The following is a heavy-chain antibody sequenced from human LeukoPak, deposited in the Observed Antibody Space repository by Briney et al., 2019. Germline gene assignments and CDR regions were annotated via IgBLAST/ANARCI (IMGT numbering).Heavy chain of an antibody. D-gene: IGHD3-16*01. CDR1: GGTFSSYA. CDR3: AREMITFGGVPSLDY. J-gene: IGHJ4*02. Sequence: ASVKVSCKASGGTFSSYAISWVRQAPGQGLEWMGGIIPIFGTANYAQKFQGRVTITADKSTSTAYMELSSLRSEDTAVYYCAREMITFGGVPSLDYWGQGTLVTVSS. CDR2: IIPIFGTA. V-gene: IGHV1-69*06.